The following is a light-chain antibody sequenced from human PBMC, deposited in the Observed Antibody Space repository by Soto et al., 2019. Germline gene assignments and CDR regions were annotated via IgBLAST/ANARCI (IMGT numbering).Light chain of an antibody. CDR3: SSYTSSSTWV. J-gene: IGLJ3*02. CDR2: EVS. CDR1: SSDVGGYNY. V-gene: IGLV2-14*01. Sequence: QSALTQPASVSGSPGPSITISCTGTSSDVGGYNYVSWYQQHPGKAPKLMIYEVSTRPSGVSNRFSGSKSGNTASLTISGLQAEYEADYYCSSYTSSSTWVFGGGTKLTVL.